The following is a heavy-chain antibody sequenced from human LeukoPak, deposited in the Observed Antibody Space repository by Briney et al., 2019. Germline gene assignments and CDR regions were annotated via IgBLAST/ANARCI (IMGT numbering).Heavy chain of an antibody. CDR2: IRYDGSDK. D-gene: IGHD3-16*01. Sequence: GVSLRLSRAASGFTFRTYGMHWVRQAPGKGLEWVTFIRYDGSDKFYADSVRGRFTISRDNSKNTLFLQLNSLRVEDTAVYYCAKRADYYDSSRALYDAFDLWGQGTMVTVSS. CDR1: GFTFRTYG. V-gene: IGHV3-30*02. J-gene: IGHJ3*01. CDR3: AKRADYYDSSRALYDAFDL.